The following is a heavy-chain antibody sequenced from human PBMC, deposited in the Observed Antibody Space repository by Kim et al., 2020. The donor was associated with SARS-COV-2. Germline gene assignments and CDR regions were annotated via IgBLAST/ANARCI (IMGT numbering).Heavy chain of an antibody. J-gene: IGHJ6*02. D-gene: IGHD3-9*01. CDR3: TTTTPKTYYDILTGYPSISYGMDV. CDR1: GFTFSNAW. Sequence: GGSLRLSCAASGFTFSNAWMSWVRQAPGKGLEWVGRIKSKTDGGTTDYAAPVKGRFTISRDDSKNTLYLQMNSLKTEDTAVYYCTTTTPKTYYDILTGYPSISYGMDVWGQGTTVTVSS. V-gene: IGHV3-15*01. CDR2: IKSKTDGGTT.